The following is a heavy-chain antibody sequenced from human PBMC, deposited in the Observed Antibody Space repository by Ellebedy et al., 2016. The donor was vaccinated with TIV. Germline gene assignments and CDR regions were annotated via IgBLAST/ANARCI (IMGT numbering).Heavy chain of an antibody. CDR2: IYYSGST. CDR1: GGSIDSSSNY. V-gene: IGHV4-39*01. Sequence: SETLSLTCTVSGGSIDSSSNYWGWIRQPPGKGLEWIGSIYYSGSTYYNPSHKSRVTITVDTSKSQFSLKLSSVTAADTAVYYCARWFGELLYVRWFDPWGQGTLVTVSS. J-gene: IGHJ5*02. CDR3: ARWFGELLYVRWFDP. D-gene: IGHD3-10*01.